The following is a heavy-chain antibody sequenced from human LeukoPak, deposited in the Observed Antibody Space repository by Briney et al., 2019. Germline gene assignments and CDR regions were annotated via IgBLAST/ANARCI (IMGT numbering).Heavy chain of an antibody. CDR1: GFTFSNYW. J-gene: IGHJ4*02. CDR2: INIDGGST. Sequence: PGGSLRLACAASGFTFSNYWMHWVRQAPGKGLVWVSRINIDGGSTNYADSVTGRFTISRDNAKNTLYLQMNYVRAGDTAIYYCAYTNHLTYWGQGTLVTVSS. V-gene: IGHV3-74*01. CDR3: AYTNHLTY. D-gene: IGHD3-16*01.